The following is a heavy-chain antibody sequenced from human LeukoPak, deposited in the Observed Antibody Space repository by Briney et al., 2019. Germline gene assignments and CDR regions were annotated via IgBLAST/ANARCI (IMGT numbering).Heavy chain of an antibody. CDR2: ISASAGST. V-gene: IGHV3-23*01. CDR1: GFTFSASA. Sequence: GGSLRLSCAASGFTFSASAMSWVRQAPGMGLEWVSAISASAGSTDYADSVKGRFTISRDSSKNTLYLQMNSLRADDTAVYYCAKDPRLQRDGNYWGQGTLVTVSS. CDR3: AKDPRLQRDGNY. J-gene: IGHJ4*02. D-gene: IGHD4-11*01.